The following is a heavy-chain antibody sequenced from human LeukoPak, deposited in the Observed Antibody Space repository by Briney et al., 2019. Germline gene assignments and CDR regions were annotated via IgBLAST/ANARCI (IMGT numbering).Heavy chain of an antibody. CDR3: AVITIFGVVIGGKTFDI. CDR2: INPNSGAT. CDR1: GYTFTGYY. Sequence: ASVKVSCXASGYTFTGYYMHWVRQAPGQGLEWMGWINPNSGATNYVQKFQGRVTMTRDTSVNTAYMELSRLRSDDTAMYYCAVITIFGVVIGGKTFDIWGQGTMVTVSS. V-gene: IGHV1-2*02. J-gene: IGHJ3*02. D-gene: IGHD3-3*01.